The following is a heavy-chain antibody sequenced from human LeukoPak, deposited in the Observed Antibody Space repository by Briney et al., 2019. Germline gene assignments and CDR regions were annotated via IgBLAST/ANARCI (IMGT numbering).Heavy chain of an antibody. CDR3: AAYYGDIAAFDY. V-gene: IGHV1-24*01. CDR2: FDPEDGET. J-gene: IGHJ4*02. D-gene: IGHD4-17*01. CDR1: GYTLTELS. Sequence: GASVKVSCKVSGYTLTELSMHWVRQAPGKGLEWMGGFDPEDGETIYAQKFRGRVTMTEDTSTDTAYMELSSLRSEDTAVYYCAAYYGDIAAFDYWGQGTLVTVSS.